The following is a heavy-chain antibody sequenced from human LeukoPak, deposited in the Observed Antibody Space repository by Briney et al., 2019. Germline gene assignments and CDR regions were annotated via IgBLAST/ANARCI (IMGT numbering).Heavy chain of an antibody. V-gene: IGHV3-30*02. CDR3: AKDLSPAYFHH. J-gene: IGHJ1*01. CDR1: EFIFRSYD. CDR2: ISYDGSNE. Sequence: GGSLRLSXAASEFIFRSYDMHWVRQAPGKGLEWVAFISYDGSNEYYADSVKGRFTISRDNSENTLYLQMNSLRAEDTAVYYCAKDLSPAYFHHWGQGTLVTVSS. D-gene: IGHD2/OR15-2a*01.